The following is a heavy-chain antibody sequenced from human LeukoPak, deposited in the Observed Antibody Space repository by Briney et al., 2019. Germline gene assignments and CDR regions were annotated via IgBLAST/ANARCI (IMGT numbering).Heavy chain of an antibody. Sequence: PGGSLRLSCAASGFTFSSYSMNWVRQAPGKGLEWVSYISSSSSTIYYADSVKGRFTISRDNAKNSLYLQMNSLRAEDTAVYYCARVDCSSTSCPIDYWGQGTLVTVSS. V-gene: IGHV3-48*01. CDR3: ARVDCSSTSCPIDY. J-gene: IGHJ4*02. CDR2: ISSSSSTI. D-gene: IGHD2-2*01. CDR1: GFTFSSYS.